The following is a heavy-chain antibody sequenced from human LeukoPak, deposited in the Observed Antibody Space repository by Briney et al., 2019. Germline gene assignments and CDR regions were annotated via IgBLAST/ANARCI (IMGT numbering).Heavy chain of an antibody. CDR3: ARVHYYGSGSYVTAFYYYMDV. CDR1: GGTFSSYA. J-gene: IGHJ6*03. CDR2: IFPIFGTA. D-gene: IGHD3-10*01. V-gene: IGHV1-69*13. Sequence: SVKVSCKASGGTFSSYAISWVRQAPGQGLEWVGGIFPIFGTANCAQKFQGRVTITADEPTSTAYMELSSLRSEDTAVYYCARVHYYGSGSYVTAFYYYMDVWGKGTTVTVSS.